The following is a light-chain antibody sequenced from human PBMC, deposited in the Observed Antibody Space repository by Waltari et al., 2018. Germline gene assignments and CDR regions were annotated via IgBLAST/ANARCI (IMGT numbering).Light chain of an antibody. CDR2: DAS. V-gene: IGKV3-20*01. CDR1: QSVSSSY. J-gene: IGKJ3*01. Sequence: EIVLTQSPGTLSLSPGERATLSCRASQSVSSSYLAWYQQKPGQAPRLLIYDASSRATGIPDRFSGSGSGTDFTLTISRLEPEDFAVYFCQQYVSSPLTFGPGTKVDIK. CDR3: QQYVSSPLT.